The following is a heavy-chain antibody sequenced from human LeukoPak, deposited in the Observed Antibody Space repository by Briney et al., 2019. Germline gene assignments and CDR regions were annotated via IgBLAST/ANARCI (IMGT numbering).Heavy chain of an antibody. D-gene: IGHD3-22*01. V-gene: IGHV4-59*11. CDR1: GGSISSHY. CDR2: IYYSGST. J-gene: IGHJ6*03. Sequence: PSETLSLTCTVSGGSISSHYWSWIRQPPGKGLEWIGYIYYSGSTNYNPSLKSRVTISVDTSKNQFSLKLSSVTAADTAVYYCARDSSGYYYREYYYYMDVWGKGTTVTVSS. CDR3: ARDSSGYYYREYYYYMDV.